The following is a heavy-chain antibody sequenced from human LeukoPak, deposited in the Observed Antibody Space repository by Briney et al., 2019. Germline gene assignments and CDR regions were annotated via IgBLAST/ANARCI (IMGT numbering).Heavy chain of an antibody. J-gene: IGHJ6*02. V-gene: IGHV1-69*04. CDR3: ARGHMVRGVIHTYYGMDV. Sequence: SVRVSCKVSGYTLTELSMHWVRQAPGQGLEWMGRIIPILGIANYAQKFQGRVTITADKSTSTAYMELSSLRSEDTAVYYCARGHMVRGVIHTYYGMDVWGQGTTVTVSS. CDR2: IIPILGIA. D-gene: IGHD3-10*01. CDR1: GYTLTELS.